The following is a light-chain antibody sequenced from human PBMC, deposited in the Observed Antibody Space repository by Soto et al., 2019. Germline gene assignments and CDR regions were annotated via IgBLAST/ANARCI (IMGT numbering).Light chain of an antibody. J-gene: IGKJ5*01. Sequence: DIQMTQSPSSLSASVGDRVTITCQASQGISNYLNWYQQKPGKAPKLLIYDASNLETGVPSRFSGSGSGTDFTFTISSLQPEDIATYYCQQYDNLAITFGQGTRLEI. V-gene: IGKV1-33*01. CDR2: DAS. CDR3: QQYDNLAIT. CDR1: QGISNY.